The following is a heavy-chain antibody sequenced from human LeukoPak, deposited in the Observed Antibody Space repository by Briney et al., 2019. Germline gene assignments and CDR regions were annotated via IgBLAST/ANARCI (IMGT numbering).Heavy chain of an antibody. V-gene: IGHV3-23*01. D-gene: IGHD6-19*01. Sequence: PGGSLRLSCAASGFTFSSYAMSWVRQAPGKGLEWVSAISGSGGSTYYADSVKGRFTISRDNSKNTLYLQMNSLRAEDTAVYYCAKAGFPPGIAVAAWAWAVDYWGQGTLVTVSS. CDR2: ISGSGGST. CDR1: GFTFSSYA. J-gene: IGHJ4*02. CDR3: AKAGFPPGIAVAAWAWAVDY.